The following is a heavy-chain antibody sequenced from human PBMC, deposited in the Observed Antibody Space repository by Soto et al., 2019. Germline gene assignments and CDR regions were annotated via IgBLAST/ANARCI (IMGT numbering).Heavy chain of an antibody. CDR3: AKVAIYYYPDY. CDR1: GFTFGSYA. Sequence: GXSLRLSCAASGFTFGSYAMSWVRQAPGKWLEWVSSXSSSAXAPYHADSAKXXLTISTDXXKNKMYLQMNSLRAEDAAVYYCAKVAIYYYPDYWGQGTLVTVSS. V-gene: IGHV3-23*01. D-gene: IGHD3-3*01. CDR2: XSSSAXAP. J-gene: IGHJ4*02.